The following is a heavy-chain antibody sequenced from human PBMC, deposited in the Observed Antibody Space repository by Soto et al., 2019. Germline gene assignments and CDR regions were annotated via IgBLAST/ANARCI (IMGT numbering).Heavy chain of an antibody. D-gene: IGHD2-15*01. Sequence: QVQLVQSGAEVKKPGDSVKVSCKTSGYTFTDYYMHWVRQAPGQGFEWVGGINPKSGGPKYVPKFQGRVTVTRDTSTSTAYMELNRLTSDDTAVYYCASEDCRNTNCLKGSDYWGQGTLVTVSS. CDR1: GYTFTDYY. V-gene: IGHV1-2*02. CDR2: INPKSGGP. J-gene: IGHJ4*02. CDR3: ASEDCRNTNCLKGSDY.